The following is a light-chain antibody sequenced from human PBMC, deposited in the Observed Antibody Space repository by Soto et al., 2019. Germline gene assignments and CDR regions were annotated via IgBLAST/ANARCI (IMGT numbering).Light chain of an antibody. V-gene: IGKV1-12*01. J-gene: IGKJ5*01. Sequence: DSQVTQSRSSLSASVGDRVTITCQASQDISNYLNWYQQKPGKAPKLLIYAASSLQSGVPSRFSGSGSGTDFTLTISSLQPEDFATYYCQQANSFPITFGQGTRLEIK. CDR3: QQANSFPIT. CDR2: AAS. CDR1: QDISNY.